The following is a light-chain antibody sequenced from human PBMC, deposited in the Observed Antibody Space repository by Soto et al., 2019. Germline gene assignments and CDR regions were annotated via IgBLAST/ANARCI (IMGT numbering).Light chain of an antibody. V-gene: IGLV2-8*01. J-gene: IGLJ1*01. CDR2: EVS. CDR1: SGDVGRFNY. CDR3: SSYAGSNKMV. Sequence: QSVLTQPPSVSAAPGQKVTISCSGSSGDVGRFNYVSWYQQHPGKAPKLMIHEVSKRPSGVPDRFSGSKSGNTASLTVSGLQPEDEAEYYCSSYAGSNKMVFGTGTKVTVL.